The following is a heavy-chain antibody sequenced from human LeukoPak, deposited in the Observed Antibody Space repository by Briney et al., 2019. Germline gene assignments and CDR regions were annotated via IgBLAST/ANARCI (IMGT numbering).Heavy chain of an antibody. Sequence: PSETLSLTCAVYGGSISGYYRSWIRQPPGKGLEWVGEIHYTGGTSYNPSLKSRATISIDTSKNQLSLKLSSVTAADTAVYYCARGNILSGYCFDFWGQGALVTVSS. J-gene: IGHJ4*02. CDR1: GGSISGYY. CDR3: ARGNILSGYCFDF. CDR2: IHYTGGT. V-gene: IGHV4-34*01. D-gene: IGHD3-9*01.